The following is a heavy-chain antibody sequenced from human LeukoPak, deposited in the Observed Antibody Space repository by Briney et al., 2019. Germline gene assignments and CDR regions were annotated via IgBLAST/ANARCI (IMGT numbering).Heavy chain of an antibody. CDR3: ARGKYTYYYDSSGYPRGRFFDY. J-gene: IGHJ4*02. CDR2: INHSGST. D-gene: IGHD3-22*01. Sequence: SETLSLTCAVYGGSFSGYYWSWIRQPPGKGLEWIGEINHSGSTNYNPSLTSRVTISVDTSKNQFSLKLSSVTAADTAVYYCARGKYTYYYDSSGYPRGRFFDYWGQGTLVTVSS. V-gene: IGHV4-34*01. CDR1: GGSFSGYY.